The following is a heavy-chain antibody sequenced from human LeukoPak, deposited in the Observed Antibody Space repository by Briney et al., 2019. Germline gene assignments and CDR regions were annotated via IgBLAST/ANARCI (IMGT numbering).Heavy chain of an antibody. CDR1: GGSFSGYY. CDR2: INHSGST. Sequence: PSETLSLTSAVYGGSFSGYYWSWIRQPPGKGLEWIGEINHSGSTNYNPSLKSRVTISVDTSKNQFSLKPSSVTAADTAVYYCARIYDSSGYVDYWGQGTLVTVSS. J-gene: IGHJ4*02. CDR3: ARIYDSSGYVDY. D-gene: IGHD3-22*01. V-gene: IGHV4-34*01.